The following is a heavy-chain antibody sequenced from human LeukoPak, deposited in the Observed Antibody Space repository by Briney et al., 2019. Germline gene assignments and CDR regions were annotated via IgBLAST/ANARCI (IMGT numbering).Heavy chain of an antibody. Sequence: VGSLRLSGAASGFTVDAFGMTWVRQAPGKGLEWVSAVIGDAGSTDYADSVKGRFTISRDNAKNSLYLQMNSLRVEDTALYYCARVWAWGSGNYFDNWGQGTLVTVSS. J-gene: IGHJ4*02. CDR2: VIGDAGST. CDR1: GFTVDAFG. CDR3: ARVWAWGSGNYFDN. V-gene: IGHV3-20*04. D-gene: IGHD7-27*01.